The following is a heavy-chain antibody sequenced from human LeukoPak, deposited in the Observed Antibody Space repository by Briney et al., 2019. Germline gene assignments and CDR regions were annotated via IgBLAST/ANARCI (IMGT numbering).Heavy chain of an antibody. D-gene: IGHD3-22*01. Sequence: PSETLTLTCAVSGGSISSSNWWSWVRQPPGKGLEWIGEIYHSGSTNYNPSLKSRVTISVDKSKNQVSLKLSSVTAADTAVYYCARTRYYYDSSGYNAPWGQGTLVTVSS. CDR1: GGSISSSNW. CDR3: ARTRYYYDSSGYNAP. V-gene: IGHV4-4*02. CDR2: IYHSGST. J-gene: IGHJ5*02.